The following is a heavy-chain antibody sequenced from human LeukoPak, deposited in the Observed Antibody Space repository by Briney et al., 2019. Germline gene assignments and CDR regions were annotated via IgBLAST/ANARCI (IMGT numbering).Heavy chain of an antibody. CDR2: INPSGGST. CDR3: ASTLRLTAAAGNFDY. V-gene: IGHV1-46*03. CDR1: GYTFTSYY. J-gene: IGHJ4*02. Sequence: GASVKVSCKASGYTFTSYYMHWVRQAPGQGLEWMGIINPSGGSTSYAQKFQGRVTMTRDTSTSTVYMELSSLRSEDTAVYYCASTLRLTAAAGNFDYWGQGTLVTVS. D-gene: IGHD6-13*01.